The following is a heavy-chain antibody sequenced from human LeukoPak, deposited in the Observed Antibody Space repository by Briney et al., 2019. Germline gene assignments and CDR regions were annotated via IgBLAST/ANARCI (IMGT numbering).Heavy chain of an antibody. D-gene: IGHD6-13*01. V-gene: IGHV3-21*01. CDR3: AREEAIGSSWYHTYYFDY. CDR1: GFTFSSYS. J-gene: IGHJ4*02. Sequence: GGSLRLSCAASGFTFSSYSMNCVRQARGRGLEWGSSISSSSSYIYYADAVKGRFTFSRDNAKNSLYLQMNSLRAEDTAVYYCAREEAIGSSWYHTYYFDYWGQGTLVTASS. CDR2: ISSSSSYI.